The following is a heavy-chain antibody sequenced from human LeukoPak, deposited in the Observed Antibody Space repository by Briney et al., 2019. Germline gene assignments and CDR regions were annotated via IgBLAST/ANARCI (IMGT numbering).Heavy chain of an antibody. Sequence: SETLSLTCTVSGASISSYYWSWIRRPPGKGLEWIGYIYYSGSTNYNPSLKSRVTISVDTSKSQFSLKLSSVTAADTAVYYCARTESYDSSGYYPGWFDPWGQGTLVTVSS. V-gene: IGHV4-59*01. D-gene: IGHD3-22*01. CDR3: ARTESYDSSGYYPGWFDP. CDR2: IYYSGST. J-gene: IGHJ5*02. CDR1: GASISSYY.